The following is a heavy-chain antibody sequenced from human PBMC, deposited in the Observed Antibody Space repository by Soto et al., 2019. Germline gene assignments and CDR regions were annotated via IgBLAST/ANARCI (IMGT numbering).Heavy chain of an antibody. CDR2: IWYDGSNK. Sequence: PGGSLRLSCAASGFTFSSYGMHWVRQAPGKGLEWVAVIWYDGSNKYYADSVKGRFTISRDNFKNTLYLQMNSLRAEDTAVYYCARDRGAAAGKVGYYYYYYMDVWGKGTTVTVSS. CDR1: GFTFSSYG. V-gene: IGHV3-33*01. D-gene: IGHD6-13*01. J-gene: IGHJ6*03. CDR3: ARDRGAAAGKVGYYYYYYMDV.